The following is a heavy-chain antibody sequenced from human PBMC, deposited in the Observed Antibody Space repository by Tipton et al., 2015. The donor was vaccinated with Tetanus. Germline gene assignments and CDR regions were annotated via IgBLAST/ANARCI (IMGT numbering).Heavy chain of an antibody. CDR1: GGTLSSYG. D-gene: IGHD4-17*01. CDR3: ARDGDYV. J-gene: IGHJ4*02. Sequence: QSGAEVKKPGSSVKVSCKVSGGTLSSYGFSWVRQAPGEGLEWMGGIIPMLGTINYAQKFRGRVTITADESTSTVYMEVGSLRPEDTAVYYCARDGDYVWGQGAVVTVST. CDR2: IIPMLGTI. V-gene: IGHV1-69*01.